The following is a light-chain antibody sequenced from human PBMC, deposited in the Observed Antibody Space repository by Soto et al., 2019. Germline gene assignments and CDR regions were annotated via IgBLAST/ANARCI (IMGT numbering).Light chain of an antibody. J-gene: IGKJ2*01. Sequence: EIVLTQSPGTLSLSPGERATLSCRASQSVSSSYLAWYQQKPGQAPRLLIYGASSRATGIPDRFRGSGSGTGLTITIRRLAAEDSAVYCCKQYCSATLNPFCQGTHREIK. CDR2: GAS. CDR3: KQYCSATLNP. V-gene: IGKV3-20*01. CDR1: QSVSSSY.